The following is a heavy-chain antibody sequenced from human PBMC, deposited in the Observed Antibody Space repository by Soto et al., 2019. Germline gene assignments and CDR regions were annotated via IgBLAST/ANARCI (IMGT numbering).Heavy chain of an antibody. CDR3: VRRKSRDAYKPLGY. CDR1: WFSVSNFY. D-gene: IGHD1-1*01. CDR2: VYSAGPT. V-gene: IGHV3-53*01. Sequence: GSLRLSCVASWFSVSNFYMSWVRQAPGRGLQWVSIVYSAGPTYYADSVKGRFTISRDESKNTVYFQMDVLRAEDTATYYCVRRKSRDAYKPLGYWGQAKLVNVAS. J-gene: IGHJ4*02.